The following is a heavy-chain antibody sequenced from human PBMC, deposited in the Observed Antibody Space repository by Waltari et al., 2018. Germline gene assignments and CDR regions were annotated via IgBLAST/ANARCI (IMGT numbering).Heavy chain of an antibody. CDR3: ARPSTEYYYYYYYMDV. CDR2: ISNSGSTV. J-gene: IGHJ6*03. Sequence: EVQVVESGGGLVQPGGSLRLSCAASGFTFSNYEMTWVRQAPGKGLEWVSYISNSGSTVYYADSVKGRFTISRDNAKNSLYLEMNSLRAEDTAVYYCARPSTEYYYYYYYMDVWGKGTTVTVS. CDR1: GFTFSNYE. V-gene: IGHV3-48*03.